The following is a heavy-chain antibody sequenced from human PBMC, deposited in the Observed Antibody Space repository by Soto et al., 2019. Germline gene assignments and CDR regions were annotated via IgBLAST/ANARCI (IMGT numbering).Heavy chain of an antibody. V-gene: IGHV3-48*03. CDR2: ILSIGTTI. CDR1: GFRFSDYE. D-gene: IGHD5-12*01. J-gene: IGHJ4*02. CDR3: ARGMDIVATIGFDS. Sequence: EVQLMESGGGLGQPGGTLRLSCATSGFRFSDYEMNWVRQAPGKGLEWVAYILSIGTTIYYTDSVKGRFTISRDNTKNLLYLQMNSLRDEDTGVYYCARGMDIVATIGFDSWGQGTMVTDSS.